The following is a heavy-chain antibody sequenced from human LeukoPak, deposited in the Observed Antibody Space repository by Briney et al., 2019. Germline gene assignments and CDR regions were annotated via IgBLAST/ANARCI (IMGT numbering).Heavy chain of an antibody. CDR2: IWYDGNNK. V-gene: IGHV3-33*06. CDR1: GFTFSSYG. J-gene: IGHJ4*02. D-gene: IGHD1-26*01. Sequence: GGSLRLSCAASGFTFSSYGMHWVRQAPGKGLEWVAVIWYDGNNKYYADSVKGRFSISRDNSKNTLYLQMNSLRAEDTAVYYCAKAHGGSYHSGIDWGQGTLVTVSS. CDR3: AKAHGGSYHSGID.